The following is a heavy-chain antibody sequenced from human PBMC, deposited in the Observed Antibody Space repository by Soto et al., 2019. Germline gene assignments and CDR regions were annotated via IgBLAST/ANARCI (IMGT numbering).Heavy chain of an antibody. V-gene: IGHV3-15*01. Sequence: EVQLVESGGGLVKPGGSLRLSCAASGFTFSNAWMSWVRQAPGKGLEWVGRIKSKTDGGTTDYAAPVKGRFTISRDDSKNTLYLQMNSLKTVDTAVYYCTTEAGLLWFGDPSADYWCQGTLVTVSS. D-gene: IGHD3-10*01. CDR1: GFTFSNAW. CDR3: TTEAGLLWFGDPSADY. CDR2: IKSKTDGGTT. J-gene: IGHJ4*02.